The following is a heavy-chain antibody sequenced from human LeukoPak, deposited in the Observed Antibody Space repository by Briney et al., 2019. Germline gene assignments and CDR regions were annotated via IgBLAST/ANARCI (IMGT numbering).Heavy chain of an antibody. V-gene: IGHV3-15*01. J-gene: IGHJ4*02. CDR2: IKSKTDGGTT. CDR3: TTDVGWDHTYYYDSSGYYDFDY. Sequence: GGSLRLSCAASGFTFSNAWMSWVRQAPGKGLEWVGRIKSKTDGGTTDYAAPVKGRFTISRDDSKNTLYLQMNSLKTEDTAVYYCTTDVGWDHTYYYDSSGYYDFDYWGQGTLVTVSS. CDR1: GFTFSNAW. D-gene: IGHD3-22*01.